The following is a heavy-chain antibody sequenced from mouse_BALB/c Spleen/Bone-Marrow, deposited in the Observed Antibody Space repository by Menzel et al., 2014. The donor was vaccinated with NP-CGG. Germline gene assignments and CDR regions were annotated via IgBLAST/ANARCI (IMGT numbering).Heavy chain of an antibody. J-gene: IGHJ1*01. CDR2: IDPAIFT. CDR3: ASYRYGWYFDV. CDR1: DFNIKDTY. D-gene: IGHD2-14*01. Sequence: DVKLVESGAELVKPGASVKLSCTASDFNIKDTYLHWVKQRPEQGLDWIGRIDPAIFTKYDPKFQGKATITADTSSNTAYLHLSSLTSEDTAVYYCASYRYGWYFDVWGAGTTVTVSS. V-gene: IGHV14-3*02.